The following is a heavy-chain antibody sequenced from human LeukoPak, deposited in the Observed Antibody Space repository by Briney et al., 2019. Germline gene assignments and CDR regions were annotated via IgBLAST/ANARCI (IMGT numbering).Heavy chain of an antibody. V-gene: IGHV4-34*01. J-gene: IGHJ4*02. Sequence: SETLSLTCAVYGGSFSGYYWSWIRQPPGKGLEWIGEINHSGSTNYNPSLKSRVTISVDTSKNQFSLKLSSVTAADTAVYYCARGNYGDPSPYFDYWGQGALVTVSS. CDR2: INHSGST. D-gene: IGHD4-17*01. CDR1: GGSFSGYY. CDR3: ARGNYGDPSPYFDY.